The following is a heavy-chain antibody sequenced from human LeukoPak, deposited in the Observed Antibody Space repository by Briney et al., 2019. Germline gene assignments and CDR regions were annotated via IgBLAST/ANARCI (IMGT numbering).Heavy chain of an antibody. J-gene: IGHJ2*01. CDR2: INPNSGGT. V-gene: IGHV1-2*02. CDR3: ARTTAAGGVGYFDL. CDR1: GYTSTDYY. D-gene: IGHD6-13*01. Sequence: ASVQVSCKASGYTSTDYYMHWVRQAPGQGLEWMGWINPNSGGTNYAQRFQGRVTMTRDTSITTAYMDLSRLKSDDTAVYYCARTTAAGGVGYFDLWGRGTLVTVSS.